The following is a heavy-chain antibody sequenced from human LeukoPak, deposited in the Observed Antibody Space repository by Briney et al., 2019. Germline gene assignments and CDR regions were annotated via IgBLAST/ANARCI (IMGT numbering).Heavy chain of an antibody. CDR2: IYYTGGT. CDR3: TKERAGTIVDY. V-gene: IGHV4-39*02. Sequence: SETLSLTCTVSGGSTSDSTYYWGWIRQPPGKGLEWLGSIYYTGGTYDNPSLKSRLTISLDTSKNQFSLKLSSVTAADTAVYYCTKERAGTIVDYWGQGTLVTVSS. J-gene: IGHJ4*02. D-gene: IGHD1-7*01. CDR1: GGSTSDSTYY.